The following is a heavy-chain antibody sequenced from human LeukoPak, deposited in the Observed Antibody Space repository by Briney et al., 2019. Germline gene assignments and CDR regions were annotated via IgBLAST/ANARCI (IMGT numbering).Heavy chain of an antibody. CDR2: IYTSGTT. J-gene: IGHJ4*02. CDR3: ARDRGSYPYYFDY. CDR1: GGSISSSNYY. V-gene: IGHV4-61*02. Sequence: SETLSLTCTVSGGSISSSNYYWSWIRQPAGKGLEWIGRIYTSGTTNYNPSLKSRVTMSVDTSKNQFSLNLSSVTAADTAVYYCARDRGSYPYYFDYWGQGTLVTVSS. D-gene: IGHD1-26*01.